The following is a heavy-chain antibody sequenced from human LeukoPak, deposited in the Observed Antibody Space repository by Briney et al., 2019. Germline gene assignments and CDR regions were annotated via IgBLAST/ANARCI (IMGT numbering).Heavy chain of an antibody. D-gene: IGHD1-26*01. J-gene: IGHJ3*02. CDR1: GFTFSTYA. CDR3: ARGGIITSYAFEI. V-gene: IGHV3-21*01. CDR2: ISSTSNYI. Sequence: GGSLRLSCAASGFTFSTYAISWVRQAPGEGLEWVSCISSTSNYIFYADSVRGRFTISRDNAKNSLYLQMDSLRAEDTAVYYCARGGIITSYAFEIWGQGAMVTVSS.